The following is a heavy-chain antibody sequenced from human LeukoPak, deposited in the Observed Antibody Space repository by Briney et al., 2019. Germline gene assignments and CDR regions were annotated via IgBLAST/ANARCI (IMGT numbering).Heavy chain of an antibody. J-gene: IGHJ4*02. CDR3: ARKGHSSSWYYFDY. D-gene: IGHD6-13*01. CDR2: IIPIFGTA. V-gene: IGHV1-69*13. Sequence: SVKVSCKASGYSFTSYGISWVRQAPGQGLEWMGGIIPIFGTANYAQKFQGRVTITADESTSTAYMELSSLRSEDTAVYYCARKGHSSSWYYFDYWAREPWSPSPQ. CDR1: GYSFTSYG.